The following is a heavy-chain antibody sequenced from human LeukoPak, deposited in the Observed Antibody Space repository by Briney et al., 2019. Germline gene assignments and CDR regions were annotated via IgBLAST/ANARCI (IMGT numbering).Heavy chain of an antibody. Sequence: GGSLRPSCAASGSTFGDYGMSWVRQHPGEWLGWVSGINWNGGSTGYADSVKGRFTISRDNAKNSLYLQMNSLRAEDTALYYCARDRGGSYHFDYWGQGTLVTVSS. D-gene: IGHD1-26*01. CDR1: GSTFGDYG. CDR2: INWNGGST. V-gene: IGHV3-20*04. CDR3: ARDRGGSYHFDY. J-gene: IGHJ4*02.